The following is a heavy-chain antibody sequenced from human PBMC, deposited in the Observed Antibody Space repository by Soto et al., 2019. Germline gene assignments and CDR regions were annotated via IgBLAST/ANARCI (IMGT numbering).Heavy chain of an antibody. CDR2: IYYSGGT. Sequence: QVQLQESGPGLVKPSQTLSLTCTVSGGSISSGGYYWSWIRQHPGKGLEWIGYIYYSGGTYYNPSLKSRVTISVDTSKNQFSLKLSSVTAADTAVYYCATGAQYYYASYSGWFDPWGQGTLVTVSS. D-gene: IGHD3-10*01. J-gene: IGHJ5*02. CDR3: ATGAQYYYASYSGWFDP. V-gene: IGHV4-31*03. CDR1: GGSISSGGYY.